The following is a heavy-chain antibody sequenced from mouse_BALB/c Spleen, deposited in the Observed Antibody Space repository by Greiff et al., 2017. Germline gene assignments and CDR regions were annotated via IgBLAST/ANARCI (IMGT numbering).Heavy chain of an antibody. D-gene: IGHD4-1*01. CDR2: ISSGSSTI. CDR3: ATGTYYAMDY. Sequence: EVKLMESGGGLVQPGGSLKLSCAASGFTFSSFGMHWVRQAPEKGLEWVAYISSGSSTIYYADTVKGRFTISRDNPKNTLFLQMTSLRSEDTAMYYCATGTYYAMDYWGQGTSVTVSS. J-gene: IGHJ4*01. CDR1: GFTFSSFG. V-gene: IGHV5-17*02.